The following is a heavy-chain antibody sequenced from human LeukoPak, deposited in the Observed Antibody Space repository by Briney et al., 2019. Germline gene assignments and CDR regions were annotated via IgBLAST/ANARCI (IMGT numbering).Heavy chain of an antibody. CDR1: EYTFSSYA. V-gene: IGHV1-3*01. Sequence: RASVKVSCKASEYTFSSYAMHWVRQAPGQRLEWMGWINAGNGNTKYSQKFQGRVTFTRDTSASTAYMELSSLRSEDTAVYYCARDGDYYGSGNFDYWGQGTLVTVSS. D-gene: IGHD3-10*01. J-gene: IGHJ4*02. CDR3: ARDGDYYGSGNFDY. CDR2: INAGNGNT.